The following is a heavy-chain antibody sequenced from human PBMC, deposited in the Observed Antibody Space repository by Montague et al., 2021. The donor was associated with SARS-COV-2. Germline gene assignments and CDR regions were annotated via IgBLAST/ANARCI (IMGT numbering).Heavy chain of an antibody. CDR1: GGSFSGYY. V-gene: IGHV4-34*01. D-gene: IGHD2-2*02. Sequence: SETLSLTCAVYGGSFSGYYWSWIRQPPGKGLERIGEINHSGSTNYNPSLKSRVTISVDTSKNQFSLKLSSVTAADTAVYYCASLTLGYCSSTSCYSDWLDPWGQGTLVTVSS. CDR2: INHSGST. J-gene: IGHJ5*02. CDR3: ASLTLGYCSSTSCYSDWLDP.